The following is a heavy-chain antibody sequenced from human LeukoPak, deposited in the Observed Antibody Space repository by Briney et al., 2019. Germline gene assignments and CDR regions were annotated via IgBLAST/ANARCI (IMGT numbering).Heavy chain of an antibody. CDR3: ARDHRVDTAFTYYYGMDV. J-gene: IGHJ6*02. CDR2: IIPIFGTA. D-gene: IGHD5-18*01. Sequence: SVKVSCKASGGTFSSYAISWVRQAPGQGLEWMGGIIPIFGTANYAQKFQGRVTITADESTSTAYMELSSLRSEDTAVYYCARDHRVDTAFTYYYGMDVWGQGTTVTVSS. V-gene: IGHV1-69*13. CDR1: GGTFSSYA.